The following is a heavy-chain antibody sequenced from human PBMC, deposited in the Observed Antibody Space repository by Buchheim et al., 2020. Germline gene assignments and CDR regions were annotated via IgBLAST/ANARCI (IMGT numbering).Heavy chain of an antibody. CDR3: ARGPYFDTSGYYHSNWFDP. CDR2: INPSGGST. Sequence: QVQLVQSGAEVKKSGASVKVSCKASGYTFTDYFVHWARRAPGQGLEWVGLINPSGGSTDYAQKFQGRVTMTRDTSTSTVYMDLSSLSSEDTAVYFCARGPYFDTSGYYHSNWFDPWGQGTL. V-gene: IGHV1-46*01. CDR1: GYTFTDYF. J-gene: IGHJ5*02. D-gene: IGHD3-22*01.